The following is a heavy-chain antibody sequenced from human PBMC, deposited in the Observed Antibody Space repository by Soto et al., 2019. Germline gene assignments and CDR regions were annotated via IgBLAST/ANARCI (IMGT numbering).Heavy chain of an antibody. CDR3: ASALPTMDV. CDR2: IRAYNGHT. J-gene: IGHJ6*02. V-gene: IGHV1-18*01. CDR1: GYTFTSYG. Sequence: QIQLVQSGAEVKKPGASVKVSCKASGYTFTSYGISWVRQAPGQGLEWMGWIRAYNGHTNYAQKLQGRVSLTTDTPTRTAYRDLRSLRSVDTAVYYGASALPTMDVWGQGTTVTVSS.